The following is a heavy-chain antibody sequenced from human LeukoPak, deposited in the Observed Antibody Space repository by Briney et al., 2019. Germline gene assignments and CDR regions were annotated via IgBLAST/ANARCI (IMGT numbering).Heavy chain of an antibody. Sequence: GGSLRLSCAASGFTFTSAWMSWVRQAPGKGLEWVGRIKGKTAAGAPDYVASVKGRFTISRDDSKNTLFLQMNSLKTEDTAVYYCITGDYDFWSGFYSPNHYFDYWGQGILVTVSS. V-gene: IGHV3-15*01. D-gene: IGHD3-3*01. CDR3: ITGDYDFWSGFYSPNHYFDY. J-gene: IGHJ4*02. CDR2: IKGKTAAGAP. CDR1: GFTFTSAW.